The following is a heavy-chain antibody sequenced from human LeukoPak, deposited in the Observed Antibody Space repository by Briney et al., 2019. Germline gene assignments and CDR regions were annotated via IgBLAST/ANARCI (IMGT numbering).Heavy chain of an antibody. Sequence: SGGSLGLSCAASGFTFSSYGMHWVRQAPGKGLEWVAVISYDGSNKYYADSVKGRFTISRDNSKNTLYLQMNSLRAEDTAVYYCAKGSSSLDYYGMDVWGQGTTVTVSS. CDR3: AKGSSSLDYYGMDV. CDR1: GFTFSSYG. D-gene: IGHD6-13*01. CDR2: ISYDGSNK. J-gene: IGHJ6*02. V-gene: IGHV3-30*18.